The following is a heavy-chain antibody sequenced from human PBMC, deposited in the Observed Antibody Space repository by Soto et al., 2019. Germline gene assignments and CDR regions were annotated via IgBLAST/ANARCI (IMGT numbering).Heavy chain of an antibody. CDR3: ARDRYYFDSSGYYYGNYYGMDV. Sequence: QVQLMESGGGVVQPGRSLRLSCAASGFSFSRYPMHWVRQAPGKALEWVAVMSYDGGNKYYADSVKGRFTISRDNSKSTLYLQMNSLRAEDTAVYYCARDRYYFDSSGYYYGNYYGMDVWGQGTTVTVSS. D-gene: IGHD3-22*01. J-gene: IGHJ6*02. V-gene: IGHV3-30-3*01. CDR2: MSYDGGNK. CDR1: GFSFSRYP.